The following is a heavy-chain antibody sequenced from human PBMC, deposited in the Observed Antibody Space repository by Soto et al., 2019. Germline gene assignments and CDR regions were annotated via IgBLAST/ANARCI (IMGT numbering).Heavy chain of an antibody. CDR1: GFPFSNYA. J-gene: IGHJ4*02. CDR2: ISGTTGHA. Sequence: EVQILESGGGLVQPGGSLRLSCAASGFPFSNYAMAWVRQAPGKGLEWVSAISGTTGHAFYADSVKDRFTISRDNSKNTLYLQMDSLRAEDTAVYHCARAPSEYIWGSYLRYYEYWGQGTLLTVSS. V-gene: IGHV3-23*01. CDR3: ARAPSEYIWGSYLRYYEY. D-gene: IGHD3-16*01.